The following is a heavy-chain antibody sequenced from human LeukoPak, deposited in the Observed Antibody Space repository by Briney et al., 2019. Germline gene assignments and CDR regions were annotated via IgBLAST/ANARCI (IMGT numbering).Heavy chain of an antibody. CDR2: ISSSSSYI. CDR1: GFTFSSYS. Sequence: GGSLRLSCAASGFTFSSYSMNWVRQAPGKGLEWVSSISSSSSYIYYADSVKGRFTISRDNAKNSLYLQMNSLRAEDTAVYYCAREQEGSGWPSFDYWGQGTLVTVSS. J-gene: IGHJ4*02. D-gene: IGHD6-19*01. CDR3: AREQEGSGWPSFDY. V-gene: IGHV3-21*01.